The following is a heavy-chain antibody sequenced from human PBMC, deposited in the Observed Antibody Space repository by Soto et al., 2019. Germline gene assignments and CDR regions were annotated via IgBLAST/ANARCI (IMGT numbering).Heavy chain of an antibody. V-gene: IGHV4-59*08. CDR2: IYYIFST. J-gene: IGHJ6*02. CDR3: ASHDYYYYGMDV. CDR1: GGSIRSYY. Sequence: PSESLSLTCTVSGGSIRSYYGSWIRQPPVNGLEFIGYIYYIFSTNYNPSLKSRFTISLYTSKNHFSLKLSFLTAADTAVYYWASHDYYYYGMDVWGQGTTVT.